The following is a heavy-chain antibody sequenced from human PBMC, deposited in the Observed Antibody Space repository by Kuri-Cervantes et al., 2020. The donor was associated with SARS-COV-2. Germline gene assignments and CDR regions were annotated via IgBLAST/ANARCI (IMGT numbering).Heavy chain of an antibody. Sequence: ESLKIPLASSCFTFSSYSMNWVRQAPGKGLEWVSYISSSSSTIYYADSVKCRFTISRDNSKNTLYLHMNSLRAEDTDVYYCEKFWDYGESHGAFDTWGQGTMVTVSS. CDR3: EKFWDYGESHGAFDT. CDR2: ISSSSSTI. V-gene: IGHV3-48*01. CDR1: CFTFSSYS. D-gene: IGHD4-17*01. J-gene: IGHJ3*02.